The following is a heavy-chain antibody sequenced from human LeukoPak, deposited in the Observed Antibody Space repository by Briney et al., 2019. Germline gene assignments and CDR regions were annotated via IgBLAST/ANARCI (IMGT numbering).Heavy chain of an antibody. CDR1: AFTFSTYG. CDR2: ISVSGGST. CDR3: AKALTIFYD. J-gene: IGHJ4*02. V-gene: IGHV3-23*01. Sequence: QPGGSLRLSCVASAFTFSTYGMSWVRQAPGKGLEWVSGISVSGGSTYYADSVKGRFTISRDNSKNTLYLQMNNLRAEDTAVYYCAKALTIFYDWGQGTLVTVSS. D-gene: IGHD3-9*01.